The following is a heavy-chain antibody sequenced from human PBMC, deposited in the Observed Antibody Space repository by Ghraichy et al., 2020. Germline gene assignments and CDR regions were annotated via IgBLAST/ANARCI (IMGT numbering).Heavy chain of an antibody. V-gene: IGHV4-34*01. D-gene: IGHD6-19*01. J-gene: IGHJ4*02. CDR2: INHSGST. CDR1: GGSFSGYY. Sequence: SETLSLTCAVYGGSFSGYYWSWIRQPPGKGLEWIGEINHSGSTNYNPSLKSRVTISVDTSKNQFSLKLSSVTAADTAVYYCASVAVAVYFDYWGQGTLVTVSS. CDR3: ASVAVAVYFDY.